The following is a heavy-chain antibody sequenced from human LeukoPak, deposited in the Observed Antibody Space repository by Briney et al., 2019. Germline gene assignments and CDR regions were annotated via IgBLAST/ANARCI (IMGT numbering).Heavy chain of an antibody. CDR2: ISSSSSYI. CDR1: GFTFSSYS. J-gene: IGHJ4*02. Sequence: GGSLRPSCAASGFTFSSYSMNWVRQAPGKGLEWVSSISSSSSYIYYADSVKGRFTISRDNAKNSLYLQMNSLRVDDTAFYYCARDLSGVTGYTYGRGIDYWGQGTLVTVSS. CDR3: ARDLSGVTGYTYGRGIDY. V-gene: IGHV3-21*01. D-gene: IGHD5-18*01.